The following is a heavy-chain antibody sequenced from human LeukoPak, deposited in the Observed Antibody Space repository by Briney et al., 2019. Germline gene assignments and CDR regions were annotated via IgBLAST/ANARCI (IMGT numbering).Heavy chain of an antibody. D-gene: IGHD6-19*01. J-gene: IGHJ4*02. CDR2: INSRSNTI. V-gene: IGHV3-48*01. CDR1: GFNFDTYS. Sequence: GGSLRLSCAASGFNFDTYSLNWVRQAPGGGLEWLSYINSRSNTIQYADSVKGRFSISRDNAKNSLYLQMNSLRVEDTAVYYCARDGEDSSGWYRGWYFDHWGQGILVTVSS. CDR3: ARDGEDSSGWYRGWYFDH.